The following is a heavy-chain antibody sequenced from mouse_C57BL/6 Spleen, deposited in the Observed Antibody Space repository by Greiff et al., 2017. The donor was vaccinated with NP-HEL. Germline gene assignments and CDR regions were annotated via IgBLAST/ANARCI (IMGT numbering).Heavy chain of an antibody. Sequence: EVKVVESEGGLVQPGSSMKLSCTASGFTFSDYYMAWVRQVPEKGLEWVANINYDGSSTYYLDSLKSRFIISRDNAKNILYLQMSSLKSEDTATYYCARVYDGYYRWYAMDYWGQGTSVTVSS. CDR2: INYDGSST. CDR3: ARVYDGYYRWYAMDY. D-gene: IGHD2-3*01. V-gene: IGHV5-16*01. J-gene: IGHJ4*01. CDR1: GFTFSDYY.